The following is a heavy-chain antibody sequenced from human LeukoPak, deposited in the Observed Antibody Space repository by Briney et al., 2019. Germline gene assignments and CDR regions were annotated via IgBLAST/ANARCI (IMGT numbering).Heavy chain of an antibody. CDR1: GFTFSDYY. CDR2: ISSSGSTI. V-gene: IGHV3-11*01. Sequence: GGSLRLSCAASGFTFSDYYMNWIRQAPGKGLEWVSYISSSGSTIYYADSVKGRFTISRDNAKNSLYLQMNSLRAEDTAVYYCARAIKYYYDTSGYYDWGQGTLVTVSS. CDR3: ARAIKYYYDTSGYYD. D-gene: IGHD3-22*01. J-gene: IGHJ4*02.